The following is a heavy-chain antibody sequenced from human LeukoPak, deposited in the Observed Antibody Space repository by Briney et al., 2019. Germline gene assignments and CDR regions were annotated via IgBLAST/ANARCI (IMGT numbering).Heavy chain of an antibody. CDR1: GFTFSSYN. V-gene: IGHV3-21*01. D-gene: IGHD2-15*01. J-gene: IGHJ4*02. CDR3: ARDAVVVVAASGPAYYFDY. CDR2: ISSSSSYI. Sequence: GGSLRLSCAASGFTFSSYNMNWVRQAPGKGLEWVSSISSSSSYIYYADSVKGRFTISRDNAKNSLYLQMNSLRAEDTAVYNCARDAVVVVAASGPAYYFDYWGQGTLVTVSS.